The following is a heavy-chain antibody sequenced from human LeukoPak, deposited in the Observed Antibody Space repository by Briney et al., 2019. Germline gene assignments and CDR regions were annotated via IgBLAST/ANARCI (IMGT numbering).Heavy chain of an antibody. D-gene: IGHD2-15*01. J-gene: IGHJ4*02. V-gene: IGHV3-53*01. CDR2: IYSSGNI. CDR3: ASRHCSGGGCYFAGADPFDY. Sequence: GGSLRLSCAASGFTVSSTYMSWVRQAPGKGLEWVSVIYSSGNIYYIDSVKGRFTISRDTSKNTLYLQMNSLRVEDTAVYFCASRHCSGGGCYFAGADPFDYWGQGTLVTVSS. CDR1: GFTVSSTY.